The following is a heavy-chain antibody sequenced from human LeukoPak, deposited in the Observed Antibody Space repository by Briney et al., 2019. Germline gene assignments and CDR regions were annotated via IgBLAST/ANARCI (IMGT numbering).Heavy chain of an antibody. D-gene: IGHD1-26*01. CDR3: ARDHSGNYRRGGFDY. CDR2: ISSHSAYI. CDR1: GFSLSTSS. J-gene: IGHJ4*02. Sequence: GGSLRLSCAVSGFSLSTSSMKWVRQAPGKGLEWVSSISSHSAYIYYADSVKGRFTISRDNTLNSLFLHMTSLRAEDTAVYYCARDHSGNYRRGGFDYWGQGTLLTVSS. V-gene: IGHV3-21*01.